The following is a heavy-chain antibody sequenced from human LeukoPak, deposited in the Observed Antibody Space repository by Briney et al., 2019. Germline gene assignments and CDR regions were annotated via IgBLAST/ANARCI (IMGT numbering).Heavy chain of an antibody. CDR1: GFTFSGYW. J-gene: IGHJ4*02. Sequence: GGSLRLSCAASGFTFSGYWMSWVRQAPGKGLEWVANIRQDGNEKHYVDSVKGRFTISRDNAKNSLFLQMNSLRDEDTAIYYCVRDQGSLPSDSWGQGTLVSVSS. CDR2: IRQDGNEK. CDR3: VRDQGSLPSDS. V-gene: IGHV3-7*01. D-gene: IGHD6-13*01.